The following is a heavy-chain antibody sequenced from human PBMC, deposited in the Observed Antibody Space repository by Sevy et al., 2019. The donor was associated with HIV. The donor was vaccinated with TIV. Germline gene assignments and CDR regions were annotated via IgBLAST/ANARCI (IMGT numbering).Heavy chain of an antibody. CDR1: GFTFSSFA. CDR2: ISGSGGRT. D-gene: IGHD3-9*01. Sequence: GGSLRLSCAASGFTFSSFAMTWVRQPPGKGLEWVSAISGSGGRTYDVDSVKGRFTISRDNSKNTVSLQMNSLRVEDTAVYCCAKERVSTESFFDYWGQGILVTVSS. V-gene: IGHV3-23*01. J-gene: IGHJ4*02. CDR3: AKERVSTESFFDY.